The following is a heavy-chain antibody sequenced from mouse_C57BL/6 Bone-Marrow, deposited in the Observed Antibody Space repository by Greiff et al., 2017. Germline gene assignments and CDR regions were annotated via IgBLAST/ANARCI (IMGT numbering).Heavy chain of an antibody. Sequence: VQLQQPGAELVKPGASVKMSCKASGYTFPSYWITWVKQRPGQGLEWIGDIYPGSGSTNYNEKFKSKATLTVDTSSSTAYMQLSSLTSEDSAVYYCARSIYYYGSSAYWGQGTLVTVSA. CDR3: ARSIYYYGSSAY. CDR1: GYTFPSYW. D-gene: IGHD1-1*01. V-gene: IGHV1-55*01. CDR2: IYPGSGST. J-gene: IGHJ3*01.